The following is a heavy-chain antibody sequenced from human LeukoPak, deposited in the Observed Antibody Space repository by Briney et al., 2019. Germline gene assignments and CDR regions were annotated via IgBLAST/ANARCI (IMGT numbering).Heavy chain of an antibody. J-gene: IGHJ4*02. V-gene: IGHV3-21*04. D-gene: IGHD3-9*01. Sequence: GGSLRLSCAASGFTFSSYSMNWVRQAPGKGLEWVSSISSSSSHIYYADSVKGRFTISRDNAKNSLYLQMNSLRTEDTALYYCAKADGDWSLLIDYWGQGTLVTVSS. CDR2: ISSSSSHI. CDR3: AKADGDWSLLIDY. CDR1: GFTFSSYS.